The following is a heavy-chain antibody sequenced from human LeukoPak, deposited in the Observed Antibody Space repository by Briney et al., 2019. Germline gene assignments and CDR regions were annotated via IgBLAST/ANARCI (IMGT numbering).Heavy chain of an antibody. V-gene: IGHV4-59*13. Sequence: SETLSLTCTVSGDSMSSYYWSWIRQPPGKGLEWIGYICYSGSTNYNPSLKSRVTISVDTSKNQFSLKLSSVTAADTAVYYCARYSSSYRYYYMDVWGKGTTVTVSS. J-gene: IGHJ6*03. CDR1: GDSMSSYY. CDR2: ICYSGST. D-gene: IGHD2-15*01. CDR3: ARYSSSYRYYYMDV.